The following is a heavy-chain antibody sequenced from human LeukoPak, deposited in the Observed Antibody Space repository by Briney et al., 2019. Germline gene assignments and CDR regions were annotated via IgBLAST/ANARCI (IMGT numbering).Heavy chain of an antibody. CDR2: ISNTGTYT. CDR3: AELGITMIGGV. D-gene: IGHD3-10*02. J-gene: IGHJ6*04. V-gene: IGHV3-21*01. CDR1: GFTFSTYN. Sequence: PGGSLRLSCAASGFTFSTYNMIWVRQAPGKGLEWVSCISNTGTYTYYGDSVKGRFTISRDNAKNSLYLQMNSLRAEDTAVYYCAELGITMIGGVWGKGTTVTISS.